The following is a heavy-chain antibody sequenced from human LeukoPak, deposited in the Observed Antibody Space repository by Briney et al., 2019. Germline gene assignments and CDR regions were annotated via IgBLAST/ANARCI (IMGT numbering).Heavy chain of an antibody. V-gene: IGHV3-7*01. J-gene: IGHJ4*02. CDR3: ATKEPSTSGWSY. Sequence: GGSLRLSCAASGFTFNRDWTGWVRQAPGKGLEWVANIKEDGSEKNNADSVKGRFTISRDNAENSVYLQMNDLRAEDTGVYYCATKEPSTSGWSYWGQGTLVTVSS. CDR2: IKEDGSEK. D-gene: IGHD6-19*01. CDR1: GFTFNRDW.